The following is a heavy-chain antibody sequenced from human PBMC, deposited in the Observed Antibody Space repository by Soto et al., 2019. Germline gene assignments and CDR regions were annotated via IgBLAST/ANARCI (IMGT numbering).Heavy chain of an antibody. J-gene: IGHJ4*02. CDR3: ARGGIRYFDWLPLTPYFDY. D-gene: IGHD3-9*01. CDR2: IYSSGTT. V-gene: IGHV4-39*01. Sequence: ETLSLTCTVSGGSISSYSWDWIRQPPGKGLEWIGCIYSSGTTYYNPSLKGRVTISVDTSKNQFSLKLSSVTAADTAVYYCARGGIRYFDWLPLTPYFDYWGQGTLVTVSS. CDR1: GGSISSYS.